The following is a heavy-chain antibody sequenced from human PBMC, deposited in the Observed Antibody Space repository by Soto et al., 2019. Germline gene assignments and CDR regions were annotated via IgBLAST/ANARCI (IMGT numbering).Heavy chain of an antibody. V-gene: IGHV3-73*01. CDR1: GFTHSGSS. CDR2: IRNKAKNYAA. D-gene: IGHD4-17*01. J-gene: IGHJ4*02. CDR3: TGLGDYGDNGGC. Sequence: WGSLSLSGSAAGFTHSGSSVHWVRQASGKGLEWAGRIRNKAKNYAAAYAASVRGRFTSSRDDSSITAFLQMNSLKTEHAAVYDCTGLGDYGDNGGCWGQGTLVTVSS.